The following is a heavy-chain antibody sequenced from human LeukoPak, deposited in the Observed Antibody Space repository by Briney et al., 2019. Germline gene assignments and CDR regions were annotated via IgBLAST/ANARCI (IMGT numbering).Heavy chain of an antibody. CDR3: AKSMGSFTVTTYY. D-gene: IGHD4-17*01. CDR2: IRYDGSNK. J-gene: IGHJ4*02. V-gene: IGHV3-30*02. Sequence: PGGSLRLSCAASGFTFSSYGMHWVRQAPGKGLEWVAFIRYDGSNKYYADSVKGRFTISRDNSKNTLYLQMNSLRAEDTAVYYCAKSMGSFTVTTYYWGQGTLVTVSS. CDR1: GFTFSSYG.